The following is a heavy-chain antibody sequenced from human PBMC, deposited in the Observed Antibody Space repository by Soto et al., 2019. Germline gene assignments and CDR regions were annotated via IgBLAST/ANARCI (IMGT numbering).Heavy chain of an antibody. CDR2: IIPIFGTA. V-gene: IGHV1-69*13. CDR1: GGTFSSYA. CDR3: ARLSSRSSSPGGWLDP. J-gene: IGHJ5*02. D-gene: IGHD6-13*01. Sequence: SVKVSCKASGGTFSSYAISWVRQAPGQGLEWMGGIIPIFGTANYAQKFQGRVTITADESTSTAYMELSSLRSEDTAVYYCARLSSRSSSPGGWLDPWGQGTLVTVYS.